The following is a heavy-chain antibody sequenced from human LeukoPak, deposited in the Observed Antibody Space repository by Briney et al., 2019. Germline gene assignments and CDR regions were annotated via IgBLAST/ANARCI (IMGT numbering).Heavy chain of an antibody. V-gene: IGHV1-8*01. CDR3: ARWLRPSGYYYH. J-gene: IGHJ5*02. D-gene: IGHD3-22*01. CDR2: MNPNSGNT. CDR1: GYTFTSYD. Sequence: ASVKVSCKASGYTFTSYDINWARQATGQGLEWMGWMNPNSGNTGYAQKFQGRVTMTRNTSISTAYMELSSLRSEDPAVYYCARWLRPSGYYYHWCQGTLVTVSS.